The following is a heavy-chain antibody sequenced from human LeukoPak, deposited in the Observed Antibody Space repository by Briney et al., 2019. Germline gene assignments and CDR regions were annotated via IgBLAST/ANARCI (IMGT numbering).Heavy chain of an antibody. CDR2: IKQDGSEK. V-gene: IGHV3-7*01. D-gene: IGHD3-22*01. J-gene: IGHJ4*02. CDR1: GFTFSSYA. Sequence: GGSLRLSCAASGFTFSSYAMSWARQAPGKGLEWVANIKQDGSEKYYVDSVKGRFAISRDNAKNSLYLQMNSLRAEDTAVYSCAGEGDSSGYYDDYWGQGTLVTVSS. CDR3: AGEGDSSGYYDDY.